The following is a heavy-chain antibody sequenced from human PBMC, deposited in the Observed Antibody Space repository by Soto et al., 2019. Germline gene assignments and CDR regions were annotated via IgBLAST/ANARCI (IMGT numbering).Heavy chain of an antibody. CDR2: ISAYNGNT. V-gene: IGHV1-18*01. Sequence: ASVKVSCKASGYTFTSYGISWVRQAPGQGLEWMGWISAYNGNTNYAQKLQGRVTMTTDTSTSTAYMELRSLRSDDTAVYYCARDHRRGQQPNTLEVNWFDPWGKGTLVTVSS. CDR3: ARDHRRGQQPNTLEVNWFDP. D-gene: IGHD6-13*01. J-gene: IGHJ5*02. CDR1: GYTFTSYG.